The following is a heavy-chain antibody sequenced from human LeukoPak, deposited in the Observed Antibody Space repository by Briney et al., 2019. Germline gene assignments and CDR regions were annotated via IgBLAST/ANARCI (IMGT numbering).Heavy chain of an antibody. Sequence: SETLSLTCAVYGGSFSGYYWSWIRQPPGKGLEWIGEINHSGSTNYNPSLKSRVTISVDTSKNQFSLKLSSVTAADTAVYYCVRGTVAGTEANFDYWGQGTLVTVSS. V-gene: IGHV4-34*01. J-gene: IGHJ4*02. D-gene: IGHD6-19*01. CDR1: GGSFSGYY. CDR2: INHSGST. CDR3: VRGTVAGTEANFDY.